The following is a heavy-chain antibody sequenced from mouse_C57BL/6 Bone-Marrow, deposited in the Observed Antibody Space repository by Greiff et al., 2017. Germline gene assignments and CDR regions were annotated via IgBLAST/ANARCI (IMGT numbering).Heavy chain of an antibody. V-gene: IGHV6-3*01. Sequence: EVMLVESGGGLVQPGGSMKLSCVASGFTFSNYWMNWVRQSPEKGLEWVAQIRLKSDNYATHYAESVKGRFTISRDDSKSSVYLQMNNLRAEDTGIYYCTAGPYYFDYWGQGPTLKVSS. J-gene: IGHJ2*01. CDR2: IRLKSDNYAT. CDR1: GFTFSNYW. CDR3: TAGPYYFDY. D-gene: IGHD3-3*01.